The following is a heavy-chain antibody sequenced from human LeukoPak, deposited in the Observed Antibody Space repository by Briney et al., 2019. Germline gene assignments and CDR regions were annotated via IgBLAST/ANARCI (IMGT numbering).Heavy chain of an antibody. CDR1: GYTFTSYY. D-gene: IGHD2-15*01. CDR2: INPSGGST. CDR3: ARGAPVVVPSDYGPGYFRL. V-gene: IGHV1-46*01. J-gene: IGHJ1*01. Sequence: ASVKVSCKASGYTFTSYYMHWVRQAPGQGLEWMGIINPSGGSTSYAQKFQGRVTMTTDTSTSTVYMELSSLRSEDTAVYYCARGAPVVVPSDYGPGYFRLWGQGTLVTVSS.